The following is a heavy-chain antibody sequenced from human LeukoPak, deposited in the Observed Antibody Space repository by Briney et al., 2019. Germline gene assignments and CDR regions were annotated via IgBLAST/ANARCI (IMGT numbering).Heavy chain of an antibody. D-gene: IGHD6-19*01. Sequence: QTGGSLRLSCAASGFTFSSYAMHWVRQAPGKGLEYVSAISSNGGSTYYANSVKGRFTISRDNSKNTLYLQMGSLRAEDMAVYYCARDPVIAVAGTFRGYYMDVWGKGTTVTISS. CDR2: ISSNGGST. CDR1: GFTFSSYA. J-gene: IGHJ6*03. V-gene: IGHV3-64*01. CDR3: ARDPVIAVAGTFRGYYMDV.